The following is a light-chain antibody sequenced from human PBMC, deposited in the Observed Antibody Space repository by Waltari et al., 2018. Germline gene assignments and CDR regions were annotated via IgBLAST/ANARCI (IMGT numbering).Light chain of an antibody. CDR2: EVS. Sequence: QSALTQPASVSGSPGQSITISCTGTNSDVGSYDRVSWYQQHPGKAPKVMISEVSKRPSGVSNGFSGSKSGNTASLTISGLQAEDEADYYCCSYAGSSTFDWVFGGGTKLTVL. J-gene: IGLJ3*02. CDR1: NSDVGSYDR. CDR3: CSYAGSSTFDWV. V-gene: IGLV2-23*02.